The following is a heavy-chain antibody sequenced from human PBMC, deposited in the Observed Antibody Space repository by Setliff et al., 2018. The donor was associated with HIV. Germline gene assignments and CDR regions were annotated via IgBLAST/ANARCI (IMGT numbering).Heavy chain of an antibody. V-gene: IGHV1-69*10. J-gene: IGHJ4*02. Sequence: SVKVSCKTSGGSFSDYSISWVRQAPGQAFEWMGGIIPMVSLPNFAQSFLGRLTITANRSTTTAYMELSRLTSEDTAVYYCARGQLKPTGYFFDYWGLGTLVTVSS. CDR2: IIPMVSLP. D-gene: IGHD1-1*01. CDR1: GGSFSDYS. CDR3: ARGQLKPTGYFFDY.